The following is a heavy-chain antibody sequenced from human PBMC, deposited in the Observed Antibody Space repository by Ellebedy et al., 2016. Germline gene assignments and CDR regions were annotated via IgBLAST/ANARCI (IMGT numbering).Heavy chain of an antibody. D-gene: IGHD1-26*01. CDR2: ISAYNGNT. J-gene: IGHJ4*02. CDR3: ARQPLSGSYWGAGDY. Sequence: ASVKVSXXASGYTFTSYGISWVRQAPGQGLEWMGWISAYNGNTNYAQKLQGRVTMTTDTSTSTAYMELRSLRSDDTAVYYGARQPLSGSYWGAGDYWGQGTLVTVSS. CDR1: GYTFTSYG. V-gene: IGHV1-18*01.